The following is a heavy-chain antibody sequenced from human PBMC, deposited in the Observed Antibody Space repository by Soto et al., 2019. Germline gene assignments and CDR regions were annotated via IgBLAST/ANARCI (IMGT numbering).Heavy chain of an antibody. Sequence: PGGSLRLSCAASGFVFSSHAMSWVRQAPGKGLEWVSATSGSGATTYYADSVKGRFTISRDNSENTLFLEMTSLRADDTAVYYCAKMVGSWTGDSYFYYGVDVWGQGTTVTVSS. CDR1: GFVFSSHA. J-gene: IGHJ6*02. V-gene: IGHV3-23*01. CDR3: AKMVGSWTGDSYFYYGVDV. CDR2: TSGSGATT. D-gene: IGHD2-21*02.